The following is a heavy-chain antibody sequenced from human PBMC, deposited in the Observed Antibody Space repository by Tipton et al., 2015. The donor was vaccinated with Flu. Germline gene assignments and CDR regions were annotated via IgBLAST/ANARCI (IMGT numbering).Heavy chain of an antibody. D-gene: IGHD2-8*02. CDR3: ARVDIVLVASGSKDNWFDP. J-gene: IGHJ5*02. Sequence: TLSLTCTVSGDSISTTIYYWGWVRQPPGKGLEWIGSIYYSGTTYYNPSLKSRVTISVDSSKNEFSLTLASLTAADTAVYYCARVDIVLVASGSKDNWFDPWGQGILVTVSS. V-gene: IGHV4-39*07. CDR2: IYYSGTT. CDR1: GDSISTTIYY.